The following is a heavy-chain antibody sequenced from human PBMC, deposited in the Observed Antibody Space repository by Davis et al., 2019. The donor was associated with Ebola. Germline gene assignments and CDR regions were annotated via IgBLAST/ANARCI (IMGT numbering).Heavy chain of an antibody. CDR3: ARDYGWVTTVTTRYYYYGMDV. D-gene: IGHD4-11*01. CDR2: IIPILGIA. V-gene: IGHV1-69*04. CDR1: GYTFTSYG. Sequence: SVKVSCKASGYTFTSYGISWVRQAPGQGLEWMGRIIPILGIANYAQKFQGRVTITADKSTSTAYMELRSLRSDDTAVYYCARDYGWVTTVTTRYYYYGMDVWGQGTTVTVSS. J-gene: IGHJ6*02.